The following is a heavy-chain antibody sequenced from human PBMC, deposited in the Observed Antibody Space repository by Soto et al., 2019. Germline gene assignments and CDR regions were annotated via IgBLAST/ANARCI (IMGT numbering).Heavy chain of an antibody. Sequence: PGGSLRLSCAASGFTFSSYAMSWVRQAPGKGLEWVSAISGSGGSTYYADSVKGRFTISRDNSKNTLYLQMNSLRAEDTAVYYCTDILLSSGIVATATTDFDYWGQGTLVTVSS. CDR1: GFTFSSYA. V-gene: IGHV3-23*01. D-gene: IGHD5-12*01. CDR2: ISGSGGST. CDR3: TDILLSSGIVATATTDFDY. J-gene: IGHJ4*02.